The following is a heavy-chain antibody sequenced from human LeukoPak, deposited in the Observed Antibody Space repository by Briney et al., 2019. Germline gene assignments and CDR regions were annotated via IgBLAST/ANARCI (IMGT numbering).Heavy chain of an antibody. CDR2: ISSSSSYI. CDR3: ARWTGSYDALDI. V-gene: IGHV3-21*01. D-gene: IGHD1-26*01. CDR1: GFTFSSYS. Sequence: PGGSLRLSCAASGFTFSSYSMNWVRQAPGKGLEWVSSISSSSSYIYYADSVKGRFTISRDNAKNSLYLQMNYLRAEDTAVYYCARWTGSYDALDIWGQGTMVTVSS. J-gene: IGHJ3*02.